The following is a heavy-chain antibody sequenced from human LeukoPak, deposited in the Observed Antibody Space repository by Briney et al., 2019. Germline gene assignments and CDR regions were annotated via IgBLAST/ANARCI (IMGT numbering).Heavy chain of an antibody. CDR1: GGSISSGSYY. CDR3: ARVASGSYYNYYYYYMDA. CDR2: IYTSGST. Sequence: TSETLSLTCTVSGGSISSGSYYWSWIRQPAGKGLEWIGRIYTSGSTDYNPSLKSRVTISVDTSKNQFSLKLSSVTAADTAVYYCARVASGSYYNYYYYYMDAWGKGTTVTVSS. J-gene: IGHJ6*03. V-gene: IGHV4-61*02. D-gene: IGHD1-26*01.